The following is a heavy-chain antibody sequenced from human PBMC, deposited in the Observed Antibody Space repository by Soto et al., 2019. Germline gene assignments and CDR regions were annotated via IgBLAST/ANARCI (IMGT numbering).Heavy chain of an antibody. V-gene: IGHV4-31*03. CDR1: GGSISSGGYY. D-gene: IGHD5-18*01. CDR2: IYYSGST. Sequence: SETLSLTCTVSGGSISSGGYYWSWIRQHPGKGLEWIGYIYYSGSTYYNPSLKSRVTISVDTSKNQFSLKLSSVTAADTAVYYCARIQPFTSDVWGQGTTVTVSS. J-gene: IGHJ6*02. CDR3: ARIQPFTSDV.